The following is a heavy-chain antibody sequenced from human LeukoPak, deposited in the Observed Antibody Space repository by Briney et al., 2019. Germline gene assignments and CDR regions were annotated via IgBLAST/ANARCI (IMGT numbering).Heavy chain of an antibody. D-gene: IGHD3-9*01. CDR1: GYTFTSYD. V-gene: IGHV1-8*01. CDR3: ARGATVRLRDFDWLFY. CDR2: MDPNSGNT. Sequence: ASVKVSCKASGYTFTSYDINWVRQATAQGLEWMGWMDPNSGNTGYAQKFQGRVTITRNTSISTAYMELSSLRSEDTAVYYCARGATVRLRDFDWLFYWGQGTLVTVSS. J-gene: IGHJ4*02.